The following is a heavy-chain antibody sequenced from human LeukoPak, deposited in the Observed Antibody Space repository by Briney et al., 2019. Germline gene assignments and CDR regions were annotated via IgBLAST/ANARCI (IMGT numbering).Heavy chain of an antibody. Sequence: GGSLRLSCAASGFAVSSNYMSWVRQAPGKGLEWVSVIYSGGGTYYANSVKSRFTISRDNSKNTLYLQMNSLRAEDTAVYYCARGGRYYDSSGYYHDAFDIWGQGTMVTVSS. CDR3: ARGGRYYDSSGYYHDAFDI. V-gene: IGHV3-53*01. CDR1: GFAVSSNY. D-gene: IGHD3-22*01. J-gene: IGHJ3*02. CDR2: IYSGGGT.